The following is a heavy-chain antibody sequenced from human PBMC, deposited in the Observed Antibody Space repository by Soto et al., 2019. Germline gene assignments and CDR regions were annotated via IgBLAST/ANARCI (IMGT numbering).Heavy chain of an antibody. Sequence: SETLSLTCTVSGRSISIGGFYWTWIRQHPGKGLEWVGYIYYSGSTSYNPSLKTRPTILMDRPKNQFSLELSSVTAADTAVYYCSGSGDYGVDVWGQGTTVTVS. V-gene: IGHV4-31*03. J-gene: IGHJ6*02. D-gene: IGHD3-10*01. CDR2: IYYSGST. CDR1: GRSISIGGFY. CDR3: SGSGDYGVDV.